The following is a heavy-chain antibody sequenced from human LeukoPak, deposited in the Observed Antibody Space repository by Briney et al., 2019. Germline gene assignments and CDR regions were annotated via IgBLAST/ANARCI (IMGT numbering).Heavy chain of an antibody. D-gene: IGHD3-16*01. CDR1: GGSFRGYY. CDR3: ARGVWGDSNWFDP. V-gene: IGHV4-34*01. CDR2: INHSGST. Sequence: SETLSLTCAVYGGSFRGYYWSWIRQPPGKGLEWIGEINHSGSTNYNPSLKSRVTISVDTSKNQFSLKLSSVTAADTAVYYCARGVWGDSNWFDPWGQGTLVTVSS. J-gene: IGHJ5*02.